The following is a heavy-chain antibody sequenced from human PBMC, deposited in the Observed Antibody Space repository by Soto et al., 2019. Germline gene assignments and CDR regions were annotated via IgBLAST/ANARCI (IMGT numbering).Heavy chain of an antibody. Sequence: PSETLSLTCAVSGVSISSVGYTWNWIRQPPGKGLEWIGHIFHSGGTDSTPSLKSRLSISVDTSKNQFSLRLVSVTAADTAVYYCARSLRSVGRGVTIPCYYSMDVWGQGTTVTVSS. D-gene: IGHD3-10*01. V-gene: IGHV4-30-2*01. CDR1: GVSISSVGYT. CDR2: IFHSGGT. J-gene: IGHJ6*02. CDR3: ARSLRSVGRGVTIPCYYSMDV.